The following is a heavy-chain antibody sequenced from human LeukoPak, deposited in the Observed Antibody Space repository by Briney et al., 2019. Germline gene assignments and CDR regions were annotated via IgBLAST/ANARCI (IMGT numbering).Heavy chain of an antibody. CDR1: GGAIDSGANY. J-gene: IGHJ5*02. CDR2: IYYSGST. V-gene: IGHV4-61*08. CDR3: ARRGYSSGWYWFDP. D-gene: IGHD6-19*01. Sequence: TSETLSLTCSVSGGAIDSGANYWNWIRQPPGKGLEWIGYIYYSGSTNYTPSLKSRVTMSVDTSKNQFSLKLSSVTAADTAIYYCARRGYSSGWYWFDPWGQGTLVTVSS.